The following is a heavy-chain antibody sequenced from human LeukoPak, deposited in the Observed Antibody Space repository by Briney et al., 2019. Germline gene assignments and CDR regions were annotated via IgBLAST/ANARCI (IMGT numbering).Heavy chain of an antibody. J-gene: IGHJ4*02. CDR2: IYYSGRT. D-gene: IGHD3-22*01. Sequence: SETLSLTCTVSGGSISSYYWSWIRQPPGKGLEWIGYIYYSGRTSYNPSLKSRVTISVDTSKNQFSLKLSSVTAADTAVYYCAREPYYYDSSGYYRPELFDYWGQGTLVTVSS. V-gene: IGHV4-59*12. CDR3: AREPYYYDSSGYYRPELFDY. CDR1: GGSISSYY.